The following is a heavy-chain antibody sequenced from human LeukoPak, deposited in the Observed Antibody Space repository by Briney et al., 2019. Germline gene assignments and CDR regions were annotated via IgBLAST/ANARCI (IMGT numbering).Heavy chain of an antibody. D-gene: IGHD6-13*01. CDR1: GFTFSTYS. V-gene: IGHV3-21*01. CDR2: ISSSSSYI. Sequence: NSGGSLRLSCAASGFTFSTYSMNWVRQAPGKGLEWVSSISSSSSYIYYADSVKGRFTISRDNAKNSLYLQMNSLRAEDTAVYYCARDFPAAGLPPYYYYYMDVWGKGTTVTVSS. CDR3: ARDFPAAGLPPYYYYYMDV. J-gene: IGHJ6*03.